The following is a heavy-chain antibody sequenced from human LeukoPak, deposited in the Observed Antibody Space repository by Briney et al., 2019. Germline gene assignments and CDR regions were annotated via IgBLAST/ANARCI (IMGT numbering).Heavy chain of an antibody. D-gene: IGHD2-15*01. CDR3: ASVREYCSGGSCLKPTHYHYYGMDV. CDR1: GFSVSSNY. CDR2: IYSGGST. J-gene: IGHJ6*02. V-gene: IGHV3-66*01. Sequence: PGGSLRLSCAASGFSVSSNYMSWVRQAPGKGLEWVSVIYSGGSTYYADSVKGRFTISRDNSKNTLYLQMNSLRAEDTAVYYCASVREYCSGGSCLKPTHYHYYGMDVCGQGTTVTVSS.